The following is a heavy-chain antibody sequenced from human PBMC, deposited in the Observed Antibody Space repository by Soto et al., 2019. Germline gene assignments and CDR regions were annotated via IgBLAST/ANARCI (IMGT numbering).Heavy chain of an antibody. CDR2: IRTSGNT. V-gene: IGHV4-59*11. CDR3: ATDELRLIYGLHASDYYYYGLDV. D-gene: IGHD3-10*01. CDR1: GCSISSHD. J-gene: IGHJ6*02. Sequence: ETLTLSCAASGCSISSHDRSWVRQPPGKGLEWVGYIRTSGNTSYNPSLKSRVTISIDTSKNQFYLQLSSVTAADTAVYFCATDELRLIYGLHASDYYYYGLDVWGQGTTVTVSS.